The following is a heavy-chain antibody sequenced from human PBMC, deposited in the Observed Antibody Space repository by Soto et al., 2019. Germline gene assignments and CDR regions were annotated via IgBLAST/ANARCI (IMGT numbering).Heavy chain of an antibody. D-gene: IGHD6-13*01. CDR3: ARDGEEAAGPYGMDV. CDR1: GFTFSSYW. J-gene: IGHJ6*02. CDR2: IKQDGSEK. Sequence: EVQLVESGGGLVQPGGSLRLSCAASGFTFSSYWMSWVRQAPGKGLEWVANIKQDGSEKYYVDSVKGRFTISRDNAKNSLYLQMNSQRAEDTAVYYCARDGEEAAGPYGMDVWGQGTTVTVSS. V-gene: IGHV3-7*05.